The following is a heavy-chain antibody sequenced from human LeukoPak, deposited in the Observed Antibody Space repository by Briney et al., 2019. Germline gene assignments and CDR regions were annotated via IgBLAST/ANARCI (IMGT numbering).Heavy chain of an antibody. D-gene: IGHD3-22*01. J-gene: IGHJ6*02. CDR3: ARDGPLSSGTLGYGMDV. Sequence: GGSLRLSCAASVFTVSSNYMSWVRQAPGKGLEWVSVIYSGGSTYYADSVKGRFTISRHNSKNTLYLQMNSLRAEDTAVYYCARDGPLSSGTLGYGMDVWGQGTTVTVPS. CDR2: IYSGGST. CDR1: VFTVSSNY. V-gene: IGHV3-53*04.